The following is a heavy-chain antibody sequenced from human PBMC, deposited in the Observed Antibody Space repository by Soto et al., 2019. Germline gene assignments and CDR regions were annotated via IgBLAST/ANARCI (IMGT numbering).Heavy chain of an antibody. CDR3: AKETWGATYVGL. CDR2: TTASGSLT. V-gene: IGHV3-23*01. CDR1: GFTFINYA. D-gene: IGHD7-27*01. J-gene: IGHJ2*01. Sequence: EVQLMESGGGVVQPGGSLRLSCAASGFTFINYAISWVRQAPGKGLEWISGTTASGSLTYYADSVKGRFTVSRDNSKNTLYLQMNSLRVEDTAVYFCAKETWGATYVGLWGRGTLVTVSS.